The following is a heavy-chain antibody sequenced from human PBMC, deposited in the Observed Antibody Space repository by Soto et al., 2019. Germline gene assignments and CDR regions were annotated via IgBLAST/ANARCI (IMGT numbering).Heavy chain of an antibody. CDR3: ARVGEGRLYTNAFDI. J-gene: IGHJ3*02. D-gene: IGHD3-16*01. CDR2: ISSSSSYI. Sequence: GGSLRLSCAASGFTFSSYSMNWVRQAPGKGLEWVSSISSSSSYIYYADSVKGRFTISRDNAKNSLYLQMNSLRAEDTAVYYCARVGEGRLYTNAFDIWGQGTMVTVS. V-gene: IGHV3-21*01. CDR1: GFTFSSYS.